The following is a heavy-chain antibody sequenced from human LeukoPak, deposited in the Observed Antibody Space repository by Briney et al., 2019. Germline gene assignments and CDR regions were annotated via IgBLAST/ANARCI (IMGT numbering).Heavy chain of an antibody. CDR2: IYYSGST. J-gene: IGHJ4*02. V-gene: IGHV4-30-4*08. CDR1: GGSISSCDYY. CDR3: ARRDIVATIDY. Sequence: SETLSLTCTVSGGSISSCDYYWSWIRQPPGMGLVWIGYIYYSGSTYYNPSLKSRVTTSVDTSKNQFSLKLSSVTAADTAVYYCARRDIVATIDYWGQGTLVTVSS. D-gene: IGHD5-12*01.